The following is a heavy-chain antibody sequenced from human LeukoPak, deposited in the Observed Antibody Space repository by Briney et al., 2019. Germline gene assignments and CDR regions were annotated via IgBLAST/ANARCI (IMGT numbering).Heavy chain of an antibody. Sequence: GGSLRLSCVASGFTFKNYGMSWVRQAPGKGLEWVSDISGTGANTYYADSVKGRFTISRDNSKNTLYLQMNSLRAEDTAVYYCAKHPRHIVVVTAIYFDYWGQGTLVTVSS. CDR2: ISGTGANT. CDR3: AKHPRHIVVVTAIYFDY. D-gene: IGHD2-21*02. J-gene: IGHJ4*02. CDR1: GFTFKNYG. V-gene: IGHV3-23*01.